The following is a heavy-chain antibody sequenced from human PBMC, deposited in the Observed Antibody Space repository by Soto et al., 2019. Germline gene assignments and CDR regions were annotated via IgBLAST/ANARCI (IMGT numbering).Heavy chain of an antibody. Sequence: QVQLQESDPGLVKPSETLSLTCTVSGGSVTSYYWSWIRQPAGKGLDWIGRIYTSGNTDYNPYLTRPVTMSIDTSKIQFSLKLNSVTAADTAVYYCARDGVGPHGMDAWGQGTTVTVSS. CDR1: GGSVTSYY. CDR3: ARDGVGPHGMDA. D-gene: IGHD2-8*01. CDR2: IYTSGNT. V-gene: IGHV4-4*07. J-gene: IGHJ6*02.